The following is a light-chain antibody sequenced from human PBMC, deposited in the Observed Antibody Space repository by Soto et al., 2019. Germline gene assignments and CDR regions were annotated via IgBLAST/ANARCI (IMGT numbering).Light chain of an antibody. CDR1: HSISGW. J-gene: IGKJ1*01. V-gene: IGKV1-5*01. CDR2: AAS. Sequence: DIQMTQSPSTLAASIGDRVTITCRASHSISGWLAWYQQKPGKAPKLLIYAASNLQSGVPSRFSGSGSGTEFTLTISSLQPEDFATYYCLQHNSYPRTFGQGTKVDIK. CDR3: LQHNSYPRT.